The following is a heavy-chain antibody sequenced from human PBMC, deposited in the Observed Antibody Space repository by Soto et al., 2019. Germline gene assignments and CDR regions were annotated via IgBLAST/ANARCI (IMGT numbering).Heavy chain of an antibody. D-gene: IGHD3-10*01. CDR2: IYYIRST. V-gene: IGHV4-31*03. CDR3: ASGSGSYYSWFDP. J-gene: IGHJ5*02. Sequence: QVQLQESGPGLVKPSQTLSLTCTVSGGSISSGGYYWSWIRQHPGKGLEWIGYIYYIRSTYYNPSRKSRVTISVDTSKNQFSLKLSSVTAADTAVYYCASGSGSYYSWFDPWGQGTLVTVSS. CDR1: GGSISSGGYY.